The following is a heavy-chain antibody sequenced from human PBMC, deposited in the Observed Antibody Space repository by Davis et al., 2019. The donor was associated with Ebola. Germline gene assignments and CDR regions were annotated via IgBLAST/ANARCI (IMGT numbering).Heavy chain of an antibody. J-gene: IGHJ5*01. CDR3: ARTTKTNIEDSGLGYNSFDS. D-gene: IGHD4-17*01. Sequence: SETLSLTCAVYGGSFSDYFWSWIRQPPEKGLEWIGEISHHKGDTNYNPSLRSRVAISVDPSKNQFSLEVSSVTAADTATYYCARTTKTNIEDSGLGYNSFDSWGQGVLVSVSS. CDR1: GGSFSDYF. V-gene: IGHV4-34*01. CDR2: ISHHKGDT.